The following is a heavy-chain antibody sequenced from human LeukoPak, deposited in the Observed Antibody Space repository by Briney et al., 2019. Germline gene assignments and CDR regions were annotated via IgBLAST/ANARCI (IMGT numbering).Heavy chain of an antibody. CDR2: IGTAGDT. D-gene: IGHD1-1*01. CDR1: GFTFSDYD. CDR3: ARVAKERVGGVYYFDY. V-gene: IGHV3-13*01. J-gene: IGHJ4*02. Sequence: PGGSLRLSCAASGFTFSDYDMHWVRQATGKGLEWVSAIGTAGDTYYTGSVKGRFTISRENAKNSLYLQMSSLRAEDTAVYYCARVAKERVGGVYYFDYWGQGTLVTVSS.